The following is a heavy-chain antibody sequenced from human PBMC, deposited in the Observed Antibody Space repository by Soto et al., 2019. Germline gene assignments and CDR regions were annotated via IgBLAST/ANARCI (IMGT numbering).Heavy chain of an antibody. CDR1: GGSISSSNW. CDR3: ARVYMVRGTIIRYFDY. J-gene: IGHJ4*02. Sequence: QVQLQESGPGLVKPSGTLSLTCAVSGGSISSSNWWSWVRQPPGKGLEWIGNIYHSGSTNYNPSLESRVTISVDNSKNQFSLKLSSLTAADTAVYYCARVYMVRGTIIRYFDYWGQGTLVTVSS. CDR2: IYHSGST. D-gene: IGHD3-10*01. V-gene: IGHV4-4*02.